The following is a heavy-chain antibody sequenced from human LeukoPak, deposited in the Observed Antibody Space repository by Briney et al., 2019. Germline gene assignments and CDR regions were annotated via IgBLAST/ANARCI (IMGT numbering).Heavy chain of an antibody. J-gene: IGHJ4*02. CDR1: GYTFTGYY. Sequence: ASVKVSCKASGYTFTGYYMHWVRQAPGQGLEWMGWINPNSGGTNYAQKFQGRVTMTRDTSISTAYMELSRLRSEDTAVYYCARNPREQWPYYFDYWGQGTLVTVSS. CDR3: ARNPREQWPYYFDY. D-gene: IGHD6-19*01. CDR2: INPNSGGT. V-gene: IGHV1-2*02.